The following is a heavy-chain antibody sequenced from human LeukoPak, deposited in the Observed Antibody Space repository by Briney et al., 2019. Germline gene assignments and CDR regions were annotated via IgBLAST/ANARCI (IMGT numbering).Heavy chain of an antibody. V-gene: IGHV3-74*01. Sequence: GGSLGLSCAASGFTFSTYWMHWVRQAPGKGLGWVSRIKSDGSTNYADSVKGRFTISRDNAKNTVSLQMNSLRPEDTGVYYCARAPSEIGGYYPEYFRHWGQGTLVTVSS. J-gene: IGHJ1*01. CDR3: ARAPSEIGGYYPEYFRH. CDR1: GFTFSTYW. D-gene: IGHD3-22*01. CDR2: IKSDGST.